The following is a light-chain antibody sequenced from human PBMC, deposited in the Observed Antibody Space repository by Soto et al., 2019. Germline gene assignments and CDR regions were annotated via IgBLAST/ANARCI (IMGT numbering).Light chain of an antibody. CDR1: HNIETY. Sequence: IQMTHSPSSLSSSVGDSGTITFRASHNIETYLNWYQVKPGKAPKLLLSVAPGFQGEVPSYFSGSGSGTDFTLTISSLQPEDFATYYCLENYNSPRTFGQRTKVDIK. V-gene: IGKV1-39*01. CDR2: VAP. CDR3: LENYNSPRT. J-gene: IGKJ1*01.